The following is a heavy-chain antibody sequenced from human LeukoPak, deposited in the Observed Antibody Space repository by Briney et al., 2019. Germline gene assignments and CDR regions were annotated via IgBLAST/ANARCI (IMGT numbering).Heavy chain of an antibody. CDR1: GGSISSGGYY. CDR3: AGDRSGYYFDY. J-gene: IGHJ4*02. CDR2: IYYSGST. Sequence: SQTLSLTCTVSGGSISSGGYYWSWIRQHPGKGLEWIGYIYYSGSTYYNPSLKSRVTLSVDTSKNQFSLKLSSVTAADTAVYYCAGDRSGYYFDYWGQGTLVTVSS. V-gene: IGHV4-31*03. D-gene: IGHD3-3*01.